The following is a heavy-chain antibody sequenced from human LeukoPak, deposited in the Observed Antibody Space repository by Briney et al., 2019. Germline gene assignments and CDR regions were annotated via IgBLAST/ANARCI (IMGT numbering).Heavy chain of an antibody. CDR1: GYSFTSYW. CDR3: ARHPDFLYCSATLCYNWFER. Sequence: PGESLKISCKGSGYSFTSYWIGWVRQMPGKGLEWMGIIYPGDSDTRYSPSFQGQVTISADKSISPAYLQWRSLKDSDTAMYYCARHPDFLYCSATLCYNWFERWGQGTLVTDSS. V-gene: IGHV5-51*01. D-gene: IGHD2-2*01. J-gene: IGHJ5*02. CDR2: IYPGDSDT.